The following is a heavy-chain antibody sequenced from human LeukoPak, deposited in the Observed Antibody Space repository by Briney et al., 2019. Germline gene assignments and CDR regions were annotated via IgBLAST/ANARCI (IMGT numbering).Heavy chain of an antibody. V-gene: IGHV3-11*04. D-gene: IGHD3-22*01. J-gene: IGHJ4*02. CDR1: GFTFSDYY. Sequence: GGSLRLSCAASGFTFSDYYMSWIRQAPGKGLEWVSYISSSGSTIYYADSVKGRSTISRDNAKNSLYLQMNSLRAEDTAVYYCARDLSSPGFNYYDSSGYYYDYWGQGTLVTVSS. CDR2: ISSSGSTI. CDR3: ARDLSSPGFNYYDSSGYYYDY.